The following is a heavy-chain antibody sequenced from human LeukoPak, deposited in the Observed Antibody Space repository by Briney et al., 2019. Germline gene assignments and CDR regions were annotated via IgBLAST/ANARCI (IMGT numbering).Heavy chain of an antibody. CDR3: ARGSIAAAEGSHWFDP. CDR2: IYYSGST. D-gene: IGHD6-13*01. Sequence: SETLSLTCTVSGGSISSYYWSWIRQPPGKGLEWIGYIYYSGSTNYNPSLKSRVTISVDTSKNQFSLKLSSVTAADTAVYYCARGSIAAAEGSHWFDPWGQGTLVTVSS. J-gene: IGHJ5*02. CDR1: GGSISSYY. V-gene: IGHV4-59*01.